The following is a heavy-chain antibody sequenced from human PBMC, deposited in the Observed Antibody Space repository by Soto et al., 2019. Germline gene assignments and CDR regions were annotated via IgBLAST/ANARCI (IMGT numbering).Heavy chain of an antibody. CDR3: ARGFRVAATRWWFDP. D-gene: IGHD2-15*01. Sequence: ASVKVSCKASGYTFTSYDISWVRQAPGQGLEWMGWISTYNGNTNYAQKLQGRVTMTTDTSTSTAYMELRSLRSYDTAVYYCARGFRVAATRWWFDPWGQGTLVTVSS. V-gene: IGHV1-18*01. CDR1: GYTFTSYD. CDR2: ISTYNGNT. J-gene: IGHJ5*02.